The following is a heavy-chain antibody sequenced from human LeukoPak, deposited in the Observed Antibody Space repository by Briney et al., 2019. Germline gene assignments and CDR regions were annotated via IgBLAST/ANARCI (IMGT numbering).Heavy chain of an antibody. CDR2: IWYDGSNK. V-gene: IGHV3-33*01. D-gene: IGHD3-16*01. Sequence: GGSLRLSCAASGFTFSSYGLHWVRQAPGKGLEWVAVIWYDGSNKYYADSVKGRFTISRDNSKNTLYLQMNSLRAEDTAVYYCVRGRRGSDFWGQGTLVTVSS. J-gene: IGHJ4*02. CDR1: GFTFSSYG. CDR3: VRGRRGSDF.